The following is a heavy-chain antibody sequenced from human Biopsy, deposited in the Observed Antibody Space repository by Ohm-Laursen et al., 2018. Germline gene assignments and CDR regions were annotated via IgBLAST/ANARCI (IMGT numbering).Heavy chain of an antibody. CDR3: ARDYDTSGYYYVS. J-gene: IGHJ5*02. Sequence: TLSLTCPVSGGYISNNNYYWGWIRQPPGKGLEWIGSIFYRGSTHYKPSLKSRVNISVDTSKNQFSLKLNSVTAADTAVYYCARDYDTSGYYYVSWGQGTLVTVSS. CDR2: IFYRGST. V-gene: IGHV4-39*01. D-gene: IGHD3-22*01. CDR1: GGYISNNNYY.